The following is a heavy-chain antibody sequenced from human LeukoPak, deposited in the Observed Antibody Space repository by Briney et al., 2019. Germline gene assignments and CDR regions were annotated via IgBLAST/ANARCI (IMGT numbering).Heavy chain of an antibody. V-gene: IGHV1-2*02. Sequence: ASVKVSCKASGGTFSSYVISWVRQAPGQGLEWMGWINPNSGDTNYAQKFQGRVTMTRDTSISTAYMELSRLRSDDTAIYYCARATDFSSHDYWGQGTLVTVSS. CDR3: ARATDFSSHDY. J-gene: IGHJ4*02. CDR1: GGTFSSYV. CDR2: INPNSGDT. D-gene: IGHD4-11*01.